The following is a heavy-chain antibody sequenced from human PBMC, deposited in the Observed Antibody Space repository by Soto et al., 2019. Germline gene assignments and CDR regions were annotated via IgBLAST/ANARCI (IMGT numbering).Heavy chain of an antibody. CDR1: GFILSNSY. CDR3: ARDKTVAHDAFDL. V-gene: IGHV3-66*01. J-gene: IGHJ3*01. Sequence: EVQLVESGGGLVQPGGSLRLSCVASGFILSNSYVSWVRQAPGKGLEWVPVIYSSGTTHYADAVEGRFSMFRDKSKNTLYLQMNRLIAGDTAVYYCARDKTVAHDAFDLWGQGTVVTVSS. D-gene: IGHD4-17*01. CDR2: IYSSGTT.